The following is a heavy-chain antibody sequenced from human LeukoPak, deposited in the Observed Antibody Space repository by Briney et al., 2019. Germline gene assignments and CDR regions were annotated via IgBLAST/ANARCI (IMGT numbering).Heavy chain of an antibody. CDR3: ALSSEYYYDSSEAFDI. D-gene: IGHD3-22*01. CDR2: ISGSGGST. Sequence: GGSLRLSCAASGFTFSSYGMSWVRQAPGKGLEWVSAISGSGGSTYYADSVKGRFTISRDNSKNTLYLQMNSLRAEDTAVYYCALSSEYYYDSSEAFDIWGQGTMVTVSS. J-gene: IGHJ3*02. V-gene: IGHV3-23*01. CDR1: GFTFSSYG.